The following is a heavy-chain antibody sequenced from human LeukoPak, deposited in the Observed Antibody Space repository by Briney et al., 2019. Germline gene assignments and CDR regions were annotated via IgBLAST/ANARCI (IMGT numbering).Heavy chain of an antibody. Sequence: SQTLSLTCTVSGGSISSGGYYWSWIRQHPGKGLEWIGYIYYSGSTYYNPSLKSRVTISVDASKNQFSLKLSSVTAADTAVYYCARDLHGDYTLDYWGQGTLVTVSS. D-gene: IGHD4-17*01. CDR2: IYYSGST. CDR3: ARDLHGDYTLDY. CDR1: GGSISSGGYY. J-gene: IGHJ4*02. V-gene: IGHV4-30-4*08.